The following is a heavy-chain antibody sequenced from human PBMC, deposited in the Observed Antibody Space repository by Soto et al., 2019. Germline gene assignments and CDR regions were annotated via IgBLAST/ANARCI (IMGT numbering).Heavy chain of an antibody. J-gene: IGHJ6*02. V-gene: IGHV3-23*01. Sequence: EVQLLESGGGLVQPGGSLRLSCAASGFTFSSYAMSWFRQAPGSGLEWVSGISGRGGSTNYADSVKGRFTISRDNSKNTLNLPMNSLRAEDTAVYYCAKADRTGSGWYSYYSYGVDVWGQGTTVTVSS. CDR3: AKADRTGSGWYSYYSYGVDV. D-gene: IGHD6-19*01. CDR1: GFTFSSYA. CDR2: ISGRGGST.